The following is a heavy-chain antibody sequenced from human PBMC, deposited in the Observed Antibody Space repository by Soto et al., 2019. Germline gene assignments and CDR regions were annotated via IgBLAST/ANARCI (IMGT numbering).Heavy chain of an antibody. CDR2: TYYRSKWYN. Sequence: SQTLSLTCAISGDIVSSNSAAWNWIRQSPSRGLEWLGRTYYRSKWYNDYAVSVKSRITINPDTSKNQFSLQLNSVTPEDKAVYYCARTPDTSMVSYFDYWGQGTLVTVSS. CDR3: ARTPDTSMVSYFDY. D-gene: IGHD5-18*01. J-gene: IGHJ4*02. CDR1: GDIVSSNSAA. V-gene: IGHV6-1*01.